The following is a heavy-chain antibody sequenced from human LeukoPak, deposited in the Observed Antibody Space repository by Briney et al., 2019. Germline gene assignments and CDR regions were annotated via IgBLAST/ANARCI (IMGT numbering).Heavy chain of an antibody. V-gene: IGHV3-33*01. CDR1: GFTFSSYG. J-gene: IGHJ4*02. Sequence: GGSLRLSCAASGFTFSSYGMHWVRQAPGKGLEWVAVIWYDGSNKYYADSVKGRFTISRDNSKNTLYLQINSLRAEDTAVYYCARGNLRGYSYGYDLDYWGQGTLVTVSS. D-gene: IGHD5-18*01. CDR3: ARGNLRGYSYGYDLDY. CDR2: IWYDGSNK.